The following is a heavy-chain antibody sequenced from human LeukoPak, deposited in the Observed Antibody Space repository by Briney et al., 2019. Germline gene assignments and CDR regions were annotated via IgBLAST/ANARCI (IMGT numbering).Heavy chain of an antibody. V-gene: IGHV4-39*07. J-gene: IGHJ2*01. CDR1: GVSISSSNSY. D-gene: IGHD6-13*01. Sequence: SETLSLTCTVSGVSISSSNSYWGWIRQPPGKGLEWIGSIYYSGNTYYNASLKSQVSISIDTSKNQFSLKLSSVTAADTAVYYCARVYYSSSYDYWYFDLWGRGTLVTVSS. CDR3: ARVYYSSSYDYWYFDL. CDR2: IYYSGNT.